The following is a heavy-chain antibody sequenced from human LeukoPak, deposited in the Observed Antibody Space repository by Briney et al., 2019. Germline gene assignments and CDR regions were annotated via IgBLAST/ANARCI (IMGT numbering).Heavy chain of an antibody. CDR3: ARAGYYYDSSGPLMGYYMDV. V-gene: IGHV3-72*01. CDR1: GFTFSDHY. Sequence: GGSLRLSCAASGFTFSDHYMDWVRQAPGKGLEWVGRTRNKANSYTTEYAASVKGRFTISRDDSKNSLYLQMNSLKTEDTAVYYCARAGYYYDSSGPLMGYYMDVWGKGTTVTISS. J-gene: IGHJ6*03. CDR2: TRNKANSYTT. D-gene: IGHD3-22*01.